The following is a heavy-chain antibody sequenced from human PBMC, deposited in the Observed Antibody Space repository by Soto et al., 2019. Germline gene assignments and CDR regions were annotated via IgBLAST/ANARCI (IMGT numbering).Heavy chain of an antibody. Sequence: QVHLVQSGAEVKKPGASMKVSCKGSGYGFTTYGITWVRQAPGQGLEWMAWISAHNGNTNYAQKLQGRVTVTRDTSTSTAYMELRSLRSDDTAVYYCARGRYGDYWGQGARVTVSS. CDR2: ISAHNGNT. CDR1: GYGFTTYG. D-gene: IGHD1-1*01. CDR3: ARGRYGDY. V-gene: IGHV1-18*01. J-gene: IGHJ4*02.